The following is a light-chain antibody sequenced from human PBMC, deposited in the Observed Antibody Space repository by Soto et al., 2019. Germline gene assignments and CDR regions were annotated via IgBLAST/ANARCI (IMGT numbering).Light chain of an antibody. CDR1: SSNVGGNP. CDR2: TNT. J-gene: IGLJ1*01. V-gene: IGLV1-44*01. Sequence: QSVLTQPHSASGTPGQWVTISCSGRSSNVGGNPVNWYQHVPTTAPKLLLYTNTQRPSGVPGRFSGSKSGPSASLAISGLQSEDEADYYCASWDDSLTGPGFGTGTKLTVL. CDR3: ASWDDSLTGPG.